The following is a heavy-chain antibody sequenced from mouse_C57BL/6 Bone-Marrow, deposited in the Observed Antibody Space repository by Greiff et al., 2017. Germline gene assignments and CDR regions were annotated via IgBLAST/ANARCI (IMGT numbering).Heavy chain of an antibody. J-gene: IGHJ4*01. CDR3: ARGTYYYGSSYSYYAMDY. D-gene: IGHD1-1*01. CDR1: GYTFTSYW. Sequence: QVQLQQPGTELVKPGASVKLSCKASGYTFTSYWMHWVKQRPGQGLEWIGNINPSNGGTNYNEKFKSKATLTVDKSSSTAYMQRSSLTSEDSAVYYCARGTYYYGSSYSYYAMDYWGQGTSVTVS. V-gene: IGHV1-53*01. CDR2: INPSNGGT.